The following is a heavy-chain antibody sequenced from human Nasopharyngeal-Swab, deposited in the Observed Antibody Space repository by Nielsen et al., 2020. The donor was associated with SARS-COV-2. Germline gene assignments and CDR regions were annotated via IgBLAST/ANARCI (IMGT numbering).Heavy chain of an antibody. J-gene: IGHJ4*02. CDR3: VRGGLGTGLEN. CDR1: GFNFASFA. CDR2: IGTSDDT. V-gene: IGHV3-23*01. D-gene: IGHD1-14*01. Sequence: GESLKISCAASGFNFASFAMTWVRQAPGKGLEWVSTIGTSDDTYYTDSVKGRFTISRDNAKNTLYLQMNSLRAEDTAVYYCVRGGLGTGLENWGQGTLVTVSS.